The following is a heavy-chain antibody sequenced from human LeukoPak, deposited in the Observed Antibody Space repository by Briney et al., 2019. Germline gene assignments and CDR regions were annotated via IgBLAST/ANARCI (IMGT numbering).Heavy chain of an antibody. D-gene: IGHD5-24*01. J-gene: IGHJ4*02. CDR3: ARAQDTYNSLYFDY. CDR1: GFTFNNYW. CDR2: IHSDGRIT. V-gene: IGHV3-74*01. Sequence: GGSLRLSCAGSGFTFNNYWMHWVRQVPGKGLVWVSRIHSDGRITTYADSVKGRFTISKDSARNTLYLQMNTLRVEDTAVYYCARAQDTYNSLYFDYWGQGALVTVSS.